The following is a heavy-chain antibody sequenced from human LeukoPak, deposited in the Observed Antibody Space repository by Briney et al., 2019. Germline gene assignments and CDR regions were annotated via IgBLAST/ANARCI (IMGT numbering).Heavy chain of an antibody. CDR3: ARDWVGATPPPGWFDP. Sequence: SETLSLTCTVSGGPISSSSYYWGWIRQPPGKGLEWIGSIYYSGSTYYNPSLKSRVTISVDTSKNQFSLKLSSVTAADTAVYYCARDWVGATPPPGWFDPWGQGTLVTVSS. J-gene: IGHJ5*02. CDR2: IYYSGST. D-gene: IGHD1-26*01. CDR1: GGPISSSSYY. V-gene: IGHV4-39*07.